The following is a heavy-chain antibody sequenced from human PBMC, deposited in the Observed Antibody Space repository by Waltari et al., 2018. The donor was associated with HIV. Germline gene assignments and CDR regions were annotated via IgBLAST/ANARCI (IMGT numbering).Heavy chain of an antibody. V-gene: IGHV5-51*01. CDR3: ARQQAVAGANFDY. CDR1: AYNFTNYW. Sequence: EVQLVQSGTEVKKPGESLTISCKGSAYNFTNYWIGWVRQMPGKGLEWLGIIYPGDSDTRYSPSFQGQITISADKSISTAYLQWSSLKASDTAMYYCARQQAVAGANFDYWGQGSLVTVSS. D-gene: IGHD6-19*01. J-gene: IGHJ4*02. CDR2: IYPGDSDT.